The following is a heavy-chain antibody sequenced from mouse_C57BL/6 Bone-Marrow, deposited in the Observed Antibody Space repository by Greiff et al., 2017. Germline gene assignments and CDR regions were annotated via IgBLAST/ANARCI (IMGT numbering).Heavy chain of an antibody. CDR2: ISDGGSYT. D-gene: IGHD1-1*01. CDR3: ARDATTVVAFDY. V-gene: IGHV5-4*01. CDR1: GFTFSSYA. J-gene: IGHJ2*01. Sequence: DVMLVESGGGLVKPGGSLKLSCAASGFTFSSYAMSWVRQTPEKRLEWVATISDGGSYTYYPDNVKGRFTISRDNAKNNLYLQMSQLKSEDTAMYYCARDATTVVAFDYWGQGTTLTVSS.